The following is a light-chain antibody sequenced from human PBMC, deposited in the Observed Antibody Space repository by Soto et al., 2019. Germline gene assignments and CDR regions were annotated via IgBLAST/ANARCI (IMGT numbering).Light chain of an antibody. V-gene: IGLV2-14*01. CDR2: DVS. CDR3: SSYTSSSTLYV. J-gene: IGLJ1*01. CDR1: SSDVGGYNY. Sequence: QSLLTHPASVSGSPGQSITISCTGTSSDVGGYNYVSWYQQHPGKAPKLMIYDVSNRPSGVSNRFSGSKSGNTASLTISGLQAEDEADYYCSSYTSSSTLYVFGTGTKAPS.